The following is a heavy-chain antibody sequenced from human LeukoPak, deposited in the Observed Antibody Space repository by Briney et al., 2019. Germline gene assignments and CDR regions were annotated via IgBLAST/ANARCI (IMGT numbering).Heavy chain of an antibody. V-gene: IGHV1-2*02. CDR3: ARSPYNYYDSSGYYQWGYFDY. CDR2: INPNSGGT. CDR1: GYTFTGYY. J-gene: IGHJ4*02. Sequence: ASVKVSCKASGYTFTGYYMHWVRQAPGQGLEWMGWINPNSGGTNYAQKFQGRVTMTRDTSISTAHMELSRLRSEDTAVYYCARSPYNYYDSSGYYQWGYFDYWGQGTLVTVSS. D-gene: IGHD3-22*01.